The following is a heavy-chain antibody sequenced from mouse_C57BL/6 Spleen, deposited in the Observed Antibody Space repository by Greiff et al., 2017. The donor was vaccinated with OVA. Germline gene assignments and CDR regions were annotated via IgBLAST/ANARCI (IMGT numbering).Heavy chain of an antibody. CDR1: GYTFTSYW. V-gene: IGHV1-69*01. CDR3: ARSGTTVVEYFDV. CDR2: IDPSDSYT. Sequence: VQLQQPGAELVMPGASVKLSCKASGYTFTSYWMHWVKQRPGHGLEWIGEIDPSDSYTNYNQKFKGKSTLTVDKSSSTAYMQLSSLTSEDSAVYYCARSGTTVVEYFDVWGTGTTVTVSS. J-gene: IGHJ1*03. D-gene: IGHD1-1*01.